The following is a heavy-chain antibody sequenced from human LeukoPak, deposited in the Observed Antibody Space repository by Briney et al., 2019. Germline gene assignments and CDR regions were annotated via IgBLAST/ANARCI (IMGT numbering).Heavy chain of an antibody. J-gene: IGHJ5*02. D-gene: IGHD4-17*01. CDR3: AKRATTVTTLNH. CDR2: ISTSGDTT. V-gene: IGHV3-23*01. Sequence: PGGSLRLSCAASGFTFSSFAMSWVRQAPGEGLEWVSAISTSGDTTYYADSEKGRFTISRDNSKNTVYLQMKSLRAEDTAVYYCAKRATTVTTLNHWGQGTLVTVSS. CDR1: GFTFSSFA.